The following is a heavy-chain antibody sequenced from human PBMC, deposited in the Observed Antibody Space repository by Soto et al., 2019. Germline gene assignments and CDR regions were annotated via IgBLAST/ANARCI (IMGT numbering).Heavy chain of an antibody. Sequence: PGGSLRLSCAASGFTFSSYWMHWVRQAPGKGLVWVSRINSDGSSTSYADSVKGRFTISRDNAKNTLYLQMNSLRAEDTAVYYCAKDDSSGYYPDAFDIWGQGTMVTVS. CDR3: AKDDSSGYYPDAFDI. J-gene: IGHJ3*02. D-gene: IGHD3-22*01. CDR2: INSDGSST. CDR1: GFTFSSYW. V-gene: IGHV3-74*01.